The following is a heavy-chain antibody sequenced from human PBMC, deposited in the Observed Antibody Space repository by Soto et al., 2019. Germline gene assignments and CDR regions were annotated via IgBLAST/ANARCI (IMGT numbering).Heavy chain of an antibody. CDR3: ARDSSYYDSSGYAEYFQH. V-gene: IGHV4-61*01. D-gene: IGHD3-22*01. Sequence: SETLSLTCTVSGGSVSSGSYYWSWIRQPPGKGLEWIGYIYYSGSTNYNPSLKSRVTISVDTSKNQFSLKLSSVTAADTAVYYCARDSSYYDSSGYAEYFQHWGQGTLVTVSS. J-gene: IGHJ1*01. CDR2: IYYSGST. CDR1: GGSVSSGSYY.